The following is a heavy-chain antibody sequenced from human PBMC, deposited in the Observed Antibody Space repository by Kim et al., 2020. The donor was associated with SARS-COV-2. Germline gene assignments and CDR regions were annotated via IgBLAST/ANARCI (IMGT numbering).Heavy chain of an antibody. J-gene: IGHJ4*02. V-gene: IGHV1-69*04. Sequence: SVKVSCKASGGTFSSYAISWVRQAPGQGLEWMGRIIPILGIANYAQKFQGRVTITADKSTSTAYMELSSLRSEDTAVYYCARGYSSSWVDYWGQGTLVTVSS. D-gene: IGHD6-13*01. CDR3: ARGYSSSWVDY. CDR1: GGTFSSYA. CDR2: IIPILGIA.